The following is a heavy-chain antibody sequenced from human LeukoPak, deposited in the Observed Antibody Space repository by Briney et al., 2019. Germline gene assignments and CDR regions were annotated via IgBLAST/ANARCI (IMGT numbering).Heavy chain of an antibody. CDR2: MNPNSGNT. CDR1: GYTFTSYD. Sequence: ASVKASCKASGYTFTSYDINWVRQATGQGLEWVGWMNPNSGNTGYAQKFQGRVTMTRNTSISTAYMELSSLRSEDTAVYYCARRNTPVVAGLDSWGQGTLVTVSS. D-gene: IGHD5-18*01. V-gene: IGHV1-8*01. CDR3: ARRNTPVVAGLDS. J-gene: IGHJ4*02.